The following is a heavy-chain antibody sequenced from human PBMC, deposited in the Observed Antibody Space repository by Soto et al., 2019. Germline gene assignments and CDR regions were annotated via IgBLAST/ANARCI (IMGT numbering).Heavy chain of an antibody. CDR3: ARGEDIVLVPAAPLDY. J-gene: IGHJ4*02. D-gene: IGHD2-2*01. V-gene: IGHV1-69*12. CDR1: GGTFSSYA. Sequence: QVQLVQSGAEVKKPGSSVKVSCKASGGTFSSYAISWVRQAPGQGLEWMGGIIPIFGTANYAQKFQGRVTITADESTSKAYMELSSLRSEDTAVYYCARGEDIVLVPAAPLDYWGQGTLVTVSS. CDR2: IIPIFGTA.